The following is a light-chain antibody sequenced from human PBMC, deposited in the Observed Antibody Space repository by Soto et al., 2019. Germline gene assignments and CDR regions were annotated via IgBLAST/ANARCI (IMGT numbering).Light chain of an antibody. J-gene: IGKJ4*01. CDR3: QQYDNHPLT. V-gene: IGKV1-33*01. Sequence: DIQMTQSPSSLSASVGDRVTITCQASQDIKNYLNWYQQKSGKAPKLLIYDASDLETGVPSRFSGSGSGTDFNFTINSLQPEDIATYYCQQYDNHPLTFGGGTKVEIK. CDR1: QDIKNY. CDR2: DAS.